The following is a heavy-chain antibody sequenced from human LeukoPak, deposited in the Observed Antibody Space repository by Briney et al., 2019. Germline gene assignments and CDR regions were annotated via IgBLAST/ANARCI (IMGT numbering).Heavy chain of an antibody. Sequence: GGSLRLSCAASGFTFSSYKMNWVRQAPGKGLEWVSYISTSDTTIYYADSVKGRFTISRDNAKNSLYLQMNSPRVEDTAVYYCARGGGSSWCLDCWGQGTLVTVSS. V-gene: IGHV3-48*03. CDR1: GFTFSSYK. J-gene: IGHJ4*02. D-gene: IGHD6-13*01. CDR2: ISTSDTTI. CDR3: ARGGGSSWCLDC.